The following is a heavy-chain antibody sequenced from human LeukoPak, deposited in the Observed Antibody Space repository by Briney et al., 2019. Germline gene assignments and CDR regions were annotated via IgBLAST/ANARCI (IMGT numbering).Heavy chain of an antibody. J-gene: IGHJ4*02. V-gene: IGHV4-38-2*02. D-gene: IGHD4-17*01. Sequence: SETLSLTCTVSGYSISSGYYWGWIRQPPGKGLEWIGSIYHSGSTYYNPSLKSRVTISVDTSKNQFSLKLSSVTAADTAVYYCACSRYYGDYYFDYWGQGTLVTVSS. CDR3: ACSRYYGDYYFDY. CDR1: GYSISSGYY. CDR2: IYHSGST.